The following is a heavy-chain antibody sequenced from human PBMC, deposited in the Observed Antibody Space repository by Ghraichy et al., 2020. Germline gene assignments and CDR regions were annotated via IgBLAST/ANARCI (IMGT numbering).Heavy chain of an antibody. J-gene: IGHJ6*02. CDR2: IFSNDEK. V-gene: IGHV2-26*01. D-gene: IGHD1-26*01. CDR3: ARNPIGIVGATYYYYGMDV. Sequence: SGPTLVKPTETLTLTCTVSGFSLSNARMGVSWIRQPPGKALEWLAHIFSNDEKSYSTSLKSRLTISKDTSKSQVVLTMTNMDPVDTATYYCARNPIGIVGATYYYYGMDVWGQGTTVTVSS. CDR1: GFSLSNARMG.